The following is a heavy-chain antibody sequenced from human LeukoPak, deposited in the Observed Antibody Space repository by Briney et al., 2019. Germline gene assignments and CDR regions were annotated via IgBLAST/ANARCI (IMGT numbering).Heavy chain of an antibody. Sequence: GGSLRLSCAASGFTLSSYAMSWVRQAPGKGLEWVSAISGSGGSTYYADSVKGRFTISRDNSKNTLYLQMNSLRAEDTAVYYCAKVPYGSGSSKRYFDYWGQGTLVTVSS. CDR1: GFTLSSYA. D-gene: IGHD3-10*01. V-gene: IGHV3-23*01. CDR3: AKVPYGSGSSKRYFDY. J-gene: IGHJ4*02. CDR2: ISGSGGST.